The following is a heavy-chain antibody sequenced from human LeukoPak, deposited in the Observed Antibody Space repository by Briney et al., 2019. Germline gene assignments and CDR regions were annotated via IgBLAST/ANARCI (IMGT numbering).Heavy chain of an antibody. CDR2: IYSDGNT. CDR1: GFTVSSNY. J-gene: IGHJ4*02. V-gene: IGHV3-53*01. D-gene: IGHD3-9*01. CDR3: AREATFEGLVDY. Sequence: GGSLRLSCAASGFTVSSNYMSWVRQAPGKGLEWVSVIYSDGNTYYAASVKGRFTISRDNSKNMLYLQMNSLRAEDTAVYYCAREATFEGLVDYWGQGTLVTVSS.